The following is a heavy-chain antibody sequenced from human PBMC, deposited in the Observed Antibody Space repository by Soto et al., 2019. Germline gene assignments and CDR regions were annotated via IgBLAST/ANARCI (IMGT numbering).Heavy chain of an antibody. CDR3: AKGSIEYSASVDN. CDR2: ISARGGSL. CDR1: GFSFSSYA. V-gene: IGHV3-23*01. Sequence: EVQLLESGGGLVQPGGSLRLSCAASGFSFSSYAMVWVRQAPGKGLEWVSVISARGGSLYFADSVKGRFTISRDNSKNVLSLEMNSLRAESTATYCCAKGSIEYSASVDNWGQGTLVVVSS. J-gene: IGHJ4*02. D-gene: IGHD5-12*01.